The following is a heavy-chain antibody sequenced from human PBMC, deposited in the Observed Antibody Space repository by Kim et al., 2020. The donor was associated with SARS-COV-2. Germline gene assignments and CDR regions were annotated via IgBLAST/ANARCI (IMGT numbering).Heavy chain of an antibody. CDR3: TTDLPPWYRENYFDY. CDR1: GFTFSNAW. CDR2: IKSKTDGGTT. J-gene: IGHJ4*02. D-gene: IGHD6-13*01. Sequence: GGSLRLSCAASGFTFSNAWMSWVRQAPGKGLEWVGRIKSKTDGGTTDYAAPVKGRFTISRDDSKNTLYLQMNSLKTEDTAVYYCTTDLPPWYRENYFDYWGQGTLVTVSS. V-gene: IGHV3-15*01.